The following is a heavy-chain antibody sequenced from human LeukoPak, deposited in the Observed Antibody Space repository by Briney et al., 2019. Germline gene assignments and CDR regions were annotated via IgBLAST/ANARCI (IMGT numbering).Heavy chain of an antibody. V-gene: IGHV1-18*01. CDR2: IGTYGGDT. Sequence: ASVKVSCKATSRISWVRQAPGQGLEWMGGIGTYGGDTYYAQKFQGRITVTTDTSMSTVYMQQRNLQSDDTAVYYCSRDLRNFYDDSGYNRDFDSWGQGTLVTVSS. J-gene: IGHJ5*01. CDR1: TSR. CDR3: SRDLRNFYDDSGYNRDFDS. D-gene: IGHD3-22*01.